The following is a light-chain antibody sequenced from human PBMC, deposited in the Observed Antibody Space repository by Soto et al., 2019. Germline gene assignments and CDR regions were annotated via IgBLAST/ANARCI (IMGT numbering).Light chain of an antibody. Sequence: DIQMTQSPSSLSASVGYRVTVTCRASQGISTYLNWYQQKPGKAPKLLIYAASSLQSGVPSRFSGSGSGTDFTLTISSLQPEDFATYYCLQSYRTPLTFGGGTKVDIK. CDR3: LQSYRTPLT. CDR1: QGISTY. J-gene: IGKJ4*01. V-gene: IGKV1-39*01. CDR2: AAS.